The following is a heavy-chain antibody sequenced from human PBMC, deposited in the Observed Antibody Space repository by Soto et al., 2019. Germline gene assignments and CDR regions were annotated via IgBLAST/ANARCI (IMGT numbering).Heavy chain of an antibody. CDR3: ARELIAAATTAFDI. CDR1: GFTFSSYA. CDR2: ISYDGSNK. V-gene: IGHV3-30-3*01. D-gene: IGHD6-13*01. Sequence: GGSLRLSCAASGFTFSSYAMHWVRQAPGKGLEWVAVISYDGSNKYYADSVKGRFTISRDNSKNTLYLQMNSLRAEDTAVYYCARELIAAATTAFDIWGQGTMVTV. J-gene: IGHJ3*02.